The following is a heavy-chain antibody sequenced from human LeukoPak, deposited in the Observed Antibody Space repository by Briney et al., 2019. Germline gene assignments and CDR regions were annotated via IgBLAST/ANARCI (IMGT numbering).Heavy chain of an antibody. CDR3: ARGISTHWFDP. V-gene: IGHV4-34*01. D-gene: IGHD3-3*02. CDR2: INHSGST. Sequence: SETLSLTCSVYGGSFSEYYWSWIRQPPGKGLEWIGEINHSGSTNYNPSLKSRVTISVDTSKNQISLILNSVTAADTAVYYCARGISTHWFDPWGQGTLVIVSS. J-gene: IGHJ5*02. CDR1: GGSFSEYY.